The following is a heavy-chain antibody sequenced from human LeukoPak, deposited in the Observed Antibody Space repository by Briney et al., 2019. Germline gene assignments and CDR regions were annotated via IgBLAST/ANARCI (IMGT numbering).Heavy chain of an antibody. J-gene: IGHJ4*02. D-gene: IGHD2-21*01. CDR2: IFAGGGAA. Sequence: GGSLRLSCPVSGFTFSDYAMTWVRQAPGKGLEWVLSIFAGGGAALYADSVRGRFTIFRDDSKSTLFLQMHSLRAEDTAIYYCAKNYSWVFDYWGQGTLVTVSS. CDR1: GFTFSDYA. CDR3: AKNYSWVFDY. V-gene: IGHV3-23*01.